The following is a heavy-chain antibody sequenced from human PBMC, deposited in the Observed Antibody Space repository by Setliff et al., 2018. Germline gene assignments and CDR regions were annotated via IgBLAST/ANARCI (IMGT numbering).Heavy chain of an antibody. CDR2: INHSGST. J-gene: IGHJ4*02. Sequence: PSETLSLTCAVYGESFSGHYWSWIRQPPGKGLEWMGEINHSGSTNYNPSLKRRVTISVDTSKNKFSLTLSSVAAADTAVYYCARGFDVCGGGACYTDGPYYFDYWGLGTRGTVS. D-gene: IGHD2-21*02. CDR1: GESFSGHY. V-gene: IGHV4-34*01. CDR3: ARGFDVCGGGACYTDGPYYFDY.